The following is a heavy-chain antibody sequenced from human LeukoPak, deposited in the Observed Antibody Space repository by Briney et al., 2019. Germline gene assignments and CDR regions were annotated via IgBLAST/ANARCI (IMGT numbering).Heavy chain of an antibody. Sequence: GGSLRLSCAASGFTFSSFAMSWVRQAPGKGLEWVSSISGSGESTYYADYVKGRFTVSRDNSKNTVNLQLNSLRAEDTAVYYCAKDAIGQYRPYYFDCWGQGTLVTVSS. V-gene: IGHV3-23*01. CDR1: GFTFSSFA. D-gene: IGHD3-16*02. CDR3: AKDAIGQYRPYYFDC. J-gene: IGHJ4*02. CDR2: ISGSGEST.